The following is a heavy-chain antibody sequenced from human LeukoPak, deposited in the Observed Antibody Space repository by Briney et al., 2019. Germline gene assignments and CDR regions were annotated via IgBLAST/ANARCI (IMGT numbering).Heavy chain of an antibody. CDR3: ASPYRTTRTLAGILSQYYYMDV. Sequence: GGSLRLSCVASGFTFSSYSMNWVRQAPGKGLEWVSSISSSSSYIYYADSVKGRFTISRDNAKNSLYLQMNSLRAEDAAVYYCASPYRTTRTLAGILSQYYYMDVWGKGTTVTVSS. V-gene: IGHV3-21*01. D-gene: IGHD1-14*01. CDR1: GFTFSSYS. CDR2: ISSSSSYI. J-gene: IGHJ6*03.